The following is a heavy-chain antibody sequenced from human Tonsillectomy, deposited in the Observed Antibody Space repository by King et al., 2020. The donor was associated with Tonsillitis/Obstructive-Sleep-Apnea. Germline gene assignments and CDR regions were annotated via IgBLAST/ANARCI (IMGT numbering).Heavy chain of an antibody. CDR2: IDPSDSYT. CDR3: ATFLTTGDAVDY. J-gene: IGHJ4*02. CDR1: GYSFTSYW. D-gene: IGHD7-27*01. V-gene: IGHV5-10-1*03. Sequence: VQLVESGAEVKKPGESLRISCTGSGYSFTSYWISWVRQMPGKGLEWMGRIDPSDSYTNYSPSFQGHVTISADKSISTAYLQWSSLKASDTAMYYCATFLTTGDAVDYWGQGTLVTVSS.